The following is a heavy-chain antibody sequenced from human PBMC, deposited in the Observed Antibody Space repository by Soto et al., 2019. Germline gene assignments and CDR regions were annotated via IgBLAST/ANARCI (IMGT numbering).Heavy chain of an antibody. D-gene: IGHD5-12*01. CDR3: GKEHGGGTSTITSYFDY. V-gene: IGHV1-3*01. CDR1: GYTFTSYA. CDR2: INAGNGNT. Sequence: ASVKVSCKASGYTFTSYAMHWVRQAPGQRLEWMGWINAGNGNTKYSQKFQGRVTITRDTSASTAYMELSSLRSEDTAVYYCGKEHGGGTSTITSYFDYGGGGTLVPVS. J-gene: IGHJ4*02.